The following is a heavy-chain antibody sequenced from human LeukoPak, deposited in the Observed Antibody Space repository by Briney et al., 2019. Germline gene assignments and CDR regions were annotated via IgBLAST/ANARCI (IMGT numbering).Heavy chain of an antibody. CDR1: GFTFSSYE. J-gene: IGHJ3*02. CDR3: ARDLREHGVFDI. Sequence: GGSLRLSCAASGFTFSSYEMNWVRQAPGKGLEWVSEIYSDGSTYYAASVKGRFSISRDNSKNTVYLQMNSLRAEDTAVYYCARDLREHGVFDIWGQRTMVTVSS. CDR2: IYSDGST. V-gene: IGHV3-53*01. D-gene: IGHD1-26*01.